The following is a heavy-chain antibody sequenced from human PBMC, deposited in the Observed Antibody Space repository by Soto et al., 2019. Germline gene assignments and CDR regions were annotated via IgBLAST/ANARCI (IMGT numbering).Heavy chain of an antibody. D-gene: IGHD3-10*01. CDR2: VYYNENT. CDR1: VGSISSFTYY. V-gene: IGHV4-39*01. CDR3: ARRERYYGSPGWFDP. Sequence: ETLSLTCSVSVGSISSFTYYWGWIRQPPGKGLEWIGTVYYNENTYYNPSLKSRVTITVDTAKNQFSLNLRSVTAADTAMYFCARRERYYGSPGWFDPWGPGTLVTVSS. J-gene: IGHJ5*02.